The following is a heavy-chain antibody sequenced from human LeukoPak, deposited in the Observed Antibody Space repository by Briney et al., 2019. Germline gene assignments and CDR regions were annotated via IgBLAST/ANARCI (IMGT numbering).Heavy chain of an antibody. J-gene: IGHJ4*02. D-gene: IGHD3-3*01. CDR2: IKQDGSEK. Sequence: GGSLKLSLAASEFTFSNYWMTWFRQAPGKGREWVGNIKQDGSEKYYVDSVKGRFTISRDNAKNSLYLQMNSLRAEDTAVYYCARDFRFLDDYWGQGTLVTVSS. CDR3: ARDFRFLDDY. V-gene: IGHV3-7*01. CDR1: EFTFSNYW.